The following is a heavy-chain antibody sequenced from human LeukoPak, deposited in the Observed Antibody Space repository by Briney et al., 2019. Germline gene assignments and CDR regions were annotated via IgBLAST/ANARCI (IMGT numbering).Heavy chain of an antibody. D-gene: IGHD3-16*01. CDR1: GGALTSDY. J-gene: IGHJ4*02. CDR3: ARISRWGPY. CDR2: IYYNANT. Sequence: SETLSLTCTVSGGALTSDYWSWIRQPPGKGLEYIGYIYYNANTDYNPSLKSRVTISEDTSKSQFYLELSSVTAADTAVYYCARISRWGPYWGQGTLVTVSS. V-gene: IGHV4-59*12.